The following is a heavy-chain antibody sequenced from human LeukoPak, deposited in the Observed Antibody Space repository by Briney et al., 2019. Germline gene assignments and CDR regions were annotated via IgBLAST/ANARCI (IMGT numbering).Heavy chain of an antibody. D-gene: IGHD4-23*01. Sequence: ASVKVSCKASGYTFTGYYMHWVRQAPGQGLEWMGWINPNSGGTNYAQKFQGRVTMTRDTSISTDYMELSSLRSDDPAVYYCARDFDYGGNSVDLESWGPGNLVTVSP. CDR2: INPNSGGT. V-gene: IGHV1-2*02. J-gene: IGHJ4*02. CDR3: ARDFDYGGNSVDLES. CDR1: GYTFTGYY.